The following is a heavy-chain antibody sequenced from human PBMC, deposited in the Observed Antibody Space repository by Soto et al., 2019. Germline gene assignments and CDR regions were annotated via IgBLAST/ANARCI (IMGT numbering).Heavy chain of an antibody. CDR2: ISYDGSNK. D-gene: IGHD3-3*01. CDR3: AKDGGYYDFWSGYLYYYGMDV. V-gene: IGHV3-30*18. Sequence: QVQLVESGGGVVQPGRSLRLSCAASGFTFSSYGMHWVRQAPGKGLEWVAVISYDGSNKYYADSVKGRFTISRDNSKNTLYLQMNSLRAEDTAVYYCAKDGGYYDFWSGYLYYYGMDVWSQGTTVTVSS. CDR1: GFTFSSYG. J-gene: IGHJ6*02.